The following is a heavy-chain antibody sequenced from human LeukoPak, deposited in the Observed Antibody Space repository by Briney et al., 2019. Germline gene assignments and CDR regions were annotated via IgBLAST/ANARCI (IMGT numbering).Heavy chain of an antibody. V-gene: IGHV3-21*01. CDR1: GLTFSSYS. D-gene: IGHD3-22*01. CDR2: ITATSTSI. CDR3: VRDHHRRLYDTQARDTFDI. Sequence: GGSLRLSCAASGLTFSSYSMSWVRQAPGKGLEWVSSITATSTSIYYADSLKGRFTISRDNAKNSLYLQMNSLRAEDTAVYYCVRDHHRRLYDTQARDTFDIWGQGTMVTVSS. J-gene: IGHJ3*02.